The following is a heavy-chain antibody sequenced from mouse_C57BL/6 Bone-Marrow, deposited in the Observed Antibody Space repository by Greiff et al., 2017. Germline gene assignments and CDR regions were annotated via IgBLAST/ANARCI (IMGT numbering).Heavy chain of an antibody. J-gene: IGHJ3*01. V-gene: IGHV5-4*01. CDR2: ISDGGSYT. D-gene: IGHD2-2*01. CDR3: ARDVGGYPAWLAD. Sequence: EVMLVESGGGLVKPGGSLKLPCAASGFTFSSYAMSWVRQTPEKRLEWVATISDGGSYTYYPDNVKGRFTISRDNAKNNLYLQMRHLKSEDTAMDYCARDVGGYPAWLADWGKGTLVTVAA. CDR1: GFTFSSYA.